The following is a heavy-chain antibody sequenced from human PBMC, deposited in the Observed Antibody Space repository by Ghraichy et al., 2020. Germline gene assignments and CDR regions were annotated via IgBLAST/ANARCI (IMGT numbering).Heavy chain of an antibody. CDR1: GFTFDDYT. CDR3: AKDLRRGSGSYYNPEYYFDY. Sequence: GGSLRLSCAASGFTFDDYTMHWVRQAPGKGLEWVSLISWDGGSTYYADSVKGRFTISRDNSKNSLYLQMNSLRTEDTALYYCAKDLRRGSGSYYNPEYYFDYWGQGTLVTVSS. J-gene: IGHJ4*02. CDR2: ISWDGGST. D-gene: IGHD3-10*01. V-gene: IGHV3-43*01.